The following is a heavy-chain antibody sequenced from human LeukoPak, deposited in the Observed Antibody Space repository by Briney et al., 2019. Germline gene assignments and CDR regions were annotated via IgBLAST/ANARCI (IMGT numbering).Heavy chain of an antibody. CDR1: GVTFSSYW. CDR3: ARSVPDYTRFDF. J-gene: IGHJ4*02. Sequence: PGGSLRLSCAASGVTFSSYWMNWVRQAPGKGLEWVSTFKTNYNQVYYAESVRGRFTISTDNSKNTAYLQMNSLRVEDTALYYCARSVPDYTRFDFWGQGALVTVSS. V-gene: IGHV3-23*05. CDR2: FKTNYNQV. D-gene: IGHD4-11*01.